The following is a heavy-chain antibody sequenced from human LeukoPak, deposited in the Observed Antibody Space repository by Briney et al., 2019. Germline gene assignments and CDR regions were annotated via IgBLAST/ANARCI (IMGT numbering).Heavy chain of an antibody. CDR3: AKDAHCSGGSCYSAYGY. V-gene: IGHV3-23*01. D-gene: IGHD2-15*01. CDR2: ISGSGDNT. CDR1: GFTFTSYA. J-gene: IGHJ4*02. Sequence: GGSLRLSCAASGFTFTSYAMSWVRQAPGKGLEWVSTISGSGDNTHYADSVKGRFTISRDNSKNTLYLQMNSLRAEDTAVYYCAKDAHCSGGSCYSAYGYWGQGTLVTVSS.